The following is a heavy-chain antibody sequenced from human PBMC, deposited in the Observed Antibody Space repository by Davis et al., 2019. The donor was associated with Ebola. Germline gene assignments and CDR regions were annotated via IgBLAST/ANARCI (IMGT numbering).Heavy chain of an antibody. CDR1: GFTFSSYS. D-gene: IGHD3-22*01. CDR3: ARDDPPTQWLLRFDYYYYGMDV. Sequence: GGSLRLSCAASGFTFSSYSMNWVRQAPGKGLEWVSYISSSSSTIYYADSVKGRFTITRDNAKNSLYLQMNSLRDEDTAVYYCARDDPPTQWLLRFDYYYYGMDVWGQGTTVTVSS. CDR2: ISSSSSTI. J-gene: IGHJ6*02. V-gene: IGHV3-48*02.